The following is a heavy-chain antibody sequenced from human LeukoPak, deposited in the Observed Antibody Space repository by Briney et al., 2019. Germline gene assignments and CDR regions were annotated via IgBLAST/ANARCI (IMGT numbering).Heavy chain of an antibody. J-gene: IGHJ4*02. CDR1: GFTFSSYA. V-gene: IGHV3-64*05. CDR2: ISSSGGNT. D-gene: IGHD6-19*01. CDR3: VKALSGWYPRKLFDY. Sequence: PGGSLRVSCSASGFTFSSYAMHWVRQAPGKGLEYVSSISSSGGNTYYADSLKGRFTISRDNSKNTLYIQMNSLRAEDTAVYYCVKALSGWYPRKLFDYWGQGTLVTVSS.